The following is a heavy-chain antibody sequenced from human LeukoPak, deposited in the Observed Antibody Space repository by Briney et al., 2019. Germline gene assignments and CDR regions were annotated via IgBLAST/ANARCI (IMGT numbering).Heavy chain of an antibody. CDR3: ARGSDYDHRNFDY. J-gene: IGHJ4*02. CDR1: GGSISSSSYY. D-gene: IGHD5-12*01. Sequence: SETLSLTCTVSGGSISSSSYYWGWIRQPPGKGLEWIGSIYYSGSTYYNPSLKSRVTMSVDTSKNQFSLKLSSVTAADTAVYYCARGSDYDHRNFDYWGQGTLVTVSS. V-gene: IGHV4-39*07. CDR2: IYYSGST.